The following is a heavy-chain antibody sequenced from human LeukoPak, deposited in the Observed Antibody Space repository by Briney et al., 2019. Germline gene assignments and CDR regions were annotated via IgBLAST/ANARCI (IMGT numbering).Heavy chain of an antibody. CDR1: GFTFSTYG. V-gene: IGHV3-23*01. D-gene: IGHD1-20*01. CDR2: INDGGGTT. J-gene: IGHJ4*02. CDR3: AKDSYNWNDGEDY. Sequence: PGGSLRLSCAASGFTFSTYGMSWVRQALGKGLEWVSSINDGGGTTFYADSVKGRFTISRDNSKNTLYLQMNSLRAEDTAVYYCAKDSYNWNDGEDYWGQGTLVTVSS.